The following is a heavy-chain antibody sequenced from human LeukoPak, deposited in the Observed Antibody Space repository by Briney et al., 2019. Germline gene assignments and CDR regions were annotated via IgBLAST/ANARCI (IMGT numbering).Heavy chain of an antibody. Sequence: GGSLRLSCAASGFTFSSYGMHWVRQAPGKGLEWVAVIWYDGSNKYYADSEKGRFTISRDNSKNTLYLQMNSLRAEDTAVYYCARDGAQRYSSSWYDYWGQGTLVTVSS. CDR3: ARDGAQRYSSSWYDY. V-gene: IGHV3-33*01. J-gene: IGHJ4*02. CDR2: IWYDGSNK. D-gene: IGHD6-13*01. CDR1: GFTFSSYG.